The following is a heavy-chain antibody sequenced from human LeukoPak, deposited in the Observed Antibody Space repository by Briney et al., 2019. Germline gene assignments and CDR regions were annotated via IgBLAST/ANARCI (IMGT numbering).Heavy chain of an antibody. CDR3: ARDGKVFDI. V-gene: IGHV4-34*01. CDR1: GGSFSGYS. CDR2: INHSGGT. D-gene: IGHD1-1*01. Sequence: SETLSLTCAVYGGSFSGYSWNWIRQPPVKGLEWIGEINHSGGTNYNPSLKSRVTISVDTSKKQFSLKLSSVTAADTAVYYCARDGKVFDIWGQGTMVTVSS. J-gene: IGHJ3*02.